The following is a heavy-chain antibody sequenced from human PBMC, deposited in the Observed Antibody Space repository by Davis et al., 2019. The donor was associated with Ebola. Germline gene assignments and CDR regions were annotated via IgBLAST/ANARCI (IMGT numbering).Heavy chain of an antibody. CDR2: IYYSGST. V-gene: IGHV4-59*12. CDR3: ARGTVAVAGPAYYYYGMDV. Sequence: SETLSLTCTVSGGSISSYYWSWIRQPPGKGLEWIGYIYYSGSTNYNPSLKSRVTISVDTSKNQFSLKLSSVTAADTAVYYCARGTVAVAGPAYYYYGMDVWGKGTTVTVSS. J-gene: IGHJ6*04. D-gene: IGHD6-19*01. CDR1: GGSISSYY.